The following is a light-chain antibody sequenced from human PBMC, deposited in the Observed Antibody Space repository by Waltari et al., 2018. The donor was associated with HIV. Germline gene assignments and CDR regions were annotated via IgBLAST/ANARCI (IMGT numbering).Light chain of an antibody. Sequence: QSALTQPPSASGSPGQSVPISCTGPSSDVGGYNYVSWYQQHPGKAPKLMIYEVSKRPSGVPDRFSGSKSGNTASLTVSGLQPEDEADYYCSSYAGSNNFVFGTGTKVTVL. V-gene: IGLV2-8*01. CDR2: EVS. CDR1: SSDVGGYNY. J-gene: IGLJ1*01. CDR3: SSYAGSNNFV.